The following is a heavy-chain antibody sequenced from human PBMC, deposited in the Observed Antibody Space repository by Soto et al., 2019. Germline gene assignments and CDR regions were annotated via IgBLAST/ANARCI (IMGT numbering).Heavy chain of an antibody. J-gene: IGHJ6*02. CDR3: AKQQGPGTPYYYAMDV. V-gene: IGHV3-23*01. CDR1: GFTFSSYA. CDR2: ICGNGDTT. Sequence: EVQLLESGGGLVQPGGSLRLSCAASGFTFSSYAMTWVRQTPVKGLEWVSVICGNGDTTYYADSVKGRFTISRDNSKNTLYLQMNSLRAEDTAVYFCAKQQGPGTPYYYAMDVWGQGTTVTVSS. D-gene: IGHD2-15*01.